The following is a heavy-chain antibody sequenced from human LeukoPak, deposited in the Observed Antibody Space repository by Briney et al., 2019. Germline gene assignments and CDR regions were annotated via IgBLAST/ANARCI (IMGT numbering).Heavy chain of an antibody. CDR2: ISPSGGIT. J-gene: IGHJ3*02. CDR3: ARDRRVGATWGAANAFDI. D-gene: IGHD1-26*01. CDR1: GFTFSSHG. Sequence: GGSLRLSCAASGFTFSSHGMNWVRQAPGKGLEWVSGISPSGGITYYTDSVKGRFTISRDNAKNSLYLQMNSLRAEDTAVYYCARDRRVGATWGAANAFDIWGQGTMVTVSS. V-gene: IGHV3-21*01.